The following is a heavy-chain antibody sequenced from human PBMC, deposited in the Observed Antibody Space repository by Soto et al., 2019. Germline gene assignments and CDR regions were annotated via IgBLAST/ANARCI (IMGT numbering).Heavy chain of an antibody. D-gene: IGHD6-19*01. CDR3: ARPSTGYSSGWYGADYYYGMDV. Sequence: GASVKVSGKASGYTFTSYAMHWVRQAPGQRLEWMGWINAGNGNTKYSQKFQGRVTITRDTSASTAYMELSSLRSEDTAVYYCARPSTGYSSGWYGADYYYGMDVWGQGTTVTVSS. V-gene: IGHV1-3*01. CDR2: INAGNGNT. J-gene: IGHJ6*02. CDR1: GYTFTSYA.